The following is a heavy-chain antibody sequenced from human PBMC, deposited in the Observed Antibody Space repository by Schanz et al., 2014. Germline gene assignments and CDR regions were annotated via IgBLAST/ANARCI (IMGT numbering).Heavy chain of an antibody. D-gene: IGHD3-10*01. CDR3: AKDGIMVQGVIWERYFDS. Sequence: VQLVESGGGVVQPGRSLRLSCAASGFTFSNYAMHWVRQAPGKGLEWVSGIGGSGDSTHYADSVKGRFIISRDNSKNTLYLQVNSLRAEDTALYYCAKDGIMVQGVIWERYFDSWGQGTLVTVSS. J-gene: IGHJ4*02. V-gene: IGHV3-23*04. CDR1: GFTFSNYA. CDR2: IGGSGDST.